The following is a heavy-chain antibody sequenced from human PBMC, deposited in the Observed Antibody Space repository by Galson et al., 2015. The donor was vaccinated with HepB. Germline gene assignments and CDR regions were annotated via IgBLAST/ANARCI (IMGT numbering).Heavy chain of an antibody. CDR1: GFTFSTFA. J-gene: IGHJ4*02. Sequence: SLRLSCAASGFTFSTFAMHWVRQAPGKGLEWVQTISYDGGIKYYADSVKGRFTTSRDNSKNTLYLQMDSLKSEDTAVYYCVRGTPIGGNFHFDYWGQGSRVTVSS. CDR2: ISYDGGIK. CDR3: VRGTPIGGNFHFDY. D-gene: IGHD4-23*01. V-gene: IGHV3-30-3*01.